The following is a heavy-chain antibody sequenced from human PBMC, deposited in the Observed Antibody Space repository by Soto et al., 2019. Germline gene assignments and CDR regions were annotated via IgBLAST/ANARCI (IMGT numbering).Heavy chain of an antibody. CDR1: GLTFSSYG. Sequence: PGGSLRLSCAASGLTFSSYGMHWVRQAPGKGLEWVAVIWYDGSHESYADSVKGRFTISRDNSKNTLYLQMNSLRAEDTAVYYCARDRYSYDSRAYQGVDWYFDLWGRGTLVTVSS. CDR3: ARDRYSYDSRAYQGVDWYFDL. CDR2: IWYDGSHE. J-gene: IGHJ2*01. V-gene: IGHV3-33*01. D-gene: IGHD3-22*01.